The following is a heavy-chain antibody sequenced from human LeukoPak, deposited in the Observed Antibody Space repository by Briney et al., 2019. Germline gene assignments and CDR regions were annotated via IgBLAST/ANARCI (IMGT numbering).Heavy chain of an antibody. CDR2: IFYSGST. J-gene: IGHJ6*03. V-gene: IGHV4-39*01. D-gene: IGHD3-16*01. CDR1: GGSISSGSHF. Sequence: PSETLSLTCTVSGGSISSGSHFWGWIRQSPGKGLEWIGNIFYSGSTYHNPSLKSRVVISVDTSKNQFSLKLSSVTAPDTAVYYCARGQGDDQGIYMDVWGKGTTVTVSS. CDR3: ARGQGDDQGIYMDV.